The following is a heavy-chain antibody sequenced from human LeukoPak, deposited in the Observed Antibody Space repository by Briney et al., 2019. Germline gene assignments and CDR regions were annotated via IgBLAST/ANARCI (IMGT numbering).Heavy chain of an antibody. CDR3: AGGYSYGLNYFDY. J-gene: IGHJ4*02. V-gene: IGHV4-34*01. CDR1: GVSFSGYY. CDR2: INHSGST. Sequence: SETLSLTCAVYGVSFSGYYWSWIRQPPGKGLEWMGEINHSGSTNYSPSLKSRVTISVDTSKNQFSLKLSSVTAADTAVYYCAGGYSYGLNYFDYWGQGALVTVSS. D-gene: IGHD5-18*01.